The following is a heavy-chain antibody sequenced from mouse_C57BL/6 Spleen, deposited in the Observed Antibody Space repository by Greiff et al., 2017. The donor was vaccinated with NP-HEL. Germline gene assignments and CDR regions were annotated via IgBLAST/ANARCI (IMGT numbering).Heavy chain of an antibody. D-gene: IGHD5-1*01. J-gene: IGHJ2*01. CDR2: IGPGSGST. V-gene: IGHV1-77*01. CDR1: GYTFPDYY. CDR3: AGGTSSYVDY. Sequence: QVQLQQSGAELVKPGASVKISCQASGYTFPDYYINWVKQRPGQGLEWIGKIGPGSGSTYYNEQFKGKATLTADKSSSTAYMQLSRLTSEDSAVYFCAGGTSSYVDYWGQGTTLTVSS.